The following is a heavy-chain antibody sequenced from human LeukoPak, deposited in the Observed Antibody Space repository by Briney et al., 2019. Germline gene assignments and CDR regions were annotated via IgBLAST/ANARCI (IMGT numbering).Heavy chain of an antibody. CDR1: GGFISSYY. J-gene: IGHJ4*02. D-gene: IGHD6-19*01. V-gene: IGHV4-59*08. CDR3: ARAVAGTNFDY. Sequence: SETLSLTCTVSGGFISSYYWSWIRQPPGKGLGWIGYIYYSGSTNYNPSLKSRVTISVDTSKNQFSLKLSSVTAADTAVYYCARAVAGTNFDYWGQGTLVTVSS. CDR2: IYYSGST.